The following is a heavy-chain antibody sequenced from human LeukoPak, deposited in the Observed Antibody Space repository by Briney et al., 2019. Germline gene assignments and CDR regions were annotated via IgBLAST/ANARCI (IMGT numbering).Heavy chain of an antibody. V-gene: IGHV4-31*03. CDR2: IYYSGST. J-gene: IGHJ4*02. D-gene: IGHD4-17*01. CDR3: ARGSYGDSPLGY. CDR1: GGSISSGGYY. Sequence: SETLSLTCTVSGGSISSGGYYWSWIRQHPGKGLEWIGYIYYSGSTYYNPSLKSRVTISVDTSKNQFSLKLSSVTAADTAVYYCARGSYGDSPLGYWGQGTLVPVSS.